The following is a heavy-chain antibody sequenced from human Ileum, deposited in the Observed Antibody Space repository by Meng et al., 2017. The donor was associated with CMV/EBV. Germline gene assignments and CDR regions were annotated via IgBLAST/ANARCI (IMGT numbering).Heavy chain of an antibody. CDR2: INHGGSS. D-gene: IGHD3-3*01. Sequence: QVQLEQWGAGLLKPSETLSLMCAVDGGSVSEYHWSWICQPPGKGLEWIGEINHGGSSNYNPSLKSRVTISVDRSRNQVSLKLTSVTAADTAVYYCARDSPQRRFLSYWGQGTLVTVSS. CDR1: GGSVSEYH. V-gene: IGHV4-34*01. J-gene: IGHJ4*02. CDR3: ARDSPQRRFLSY.